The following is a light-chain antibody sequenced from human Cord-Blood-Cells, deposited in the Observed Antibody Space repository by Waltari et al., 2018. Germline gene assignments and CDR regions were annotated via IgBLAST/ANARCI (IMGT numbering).Light chain of an antibody. CDR2: EVS. J-gene: IGLJ2*01. CDR3: SSYAGSNNVV. Sequence: QSALTQPPSASGSPGQSVTISCTGTSSAVGGYNYVSWYQQHPGKAPKLMIYEVSKRPSGAPDRCSGSKSGNTASLTVSGLQAEDEADYYCSSYAGSNNVVFGGGTKLTVL. CDR1: SSAVGGYNY. V-gene: IGLV2-8*01.